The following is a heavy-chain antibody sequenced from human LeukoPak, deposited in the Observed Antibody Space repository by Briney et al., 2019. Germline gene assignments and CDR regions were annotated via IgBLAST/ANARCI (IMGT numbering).Heavy chain of an antibody. D-gene: IGHD3-10*01. CDR2: IYTSGST. J-gene: IGHJ5*02. V-gene: IGHV4-61*02. CDR3: ARGPFTMLRGADNWFDP. CDR1: GGSISSGTYY. Sequence: SSETLSLTCTVSGGSISSGTYYWSWIRQPAGKGLEWIGRIYTSGSTNYNPSLKSRITISVDTSKNQFSLKLSSVTAADTAVYYCARGPFTMLRGADNWFDPWGQGTLVTVSS.